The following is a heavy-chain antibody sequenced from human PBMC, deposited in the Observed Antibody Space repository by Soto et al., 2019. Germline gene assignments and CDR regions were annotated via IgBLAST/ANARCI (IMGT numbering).Heavy chain of an antibody. Sequence: SETLSLTCAVDGGSCSGYYWSWIRQPPGKGLEWIGEINHSGSTNYNPSLKSRVTVSVDTSKNQFSLKLSSVTAADTAVYYCARGLPAGTSAFDIWGQGTMVPVSS. J-gene: IGHJ3*02. CDR3: ARGLPAGTSAFDI. D-gene: IGHD6-13*01. CDR1: GGSCSGYY. CDR2: INHSGST. V-gene: IGHV4-34*01.